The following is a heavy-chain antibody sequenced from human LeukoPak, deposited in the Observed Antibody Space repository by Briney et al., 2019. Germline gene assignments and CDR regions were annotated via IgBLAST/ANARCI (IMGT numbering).Heavy chain of an antibody. CDR3: ATAPGRELLPFDY. CDR1: GYTLTELS. V-gene: IGHV1-24*01. Sequence: VASVKVSCKVSGYTLTELSMHWVRQAPGKGLEWMAGFDPEDGETIYAQKFQGRVTMTEDTSTDTAYMELSSLRSEDTAVYYCATAPGRELLPFDYWGQGTLVTVSS. CDR2: FDPEDGET. J-gene: IGHJ4*02. D-gene: IGHD1-26*01.